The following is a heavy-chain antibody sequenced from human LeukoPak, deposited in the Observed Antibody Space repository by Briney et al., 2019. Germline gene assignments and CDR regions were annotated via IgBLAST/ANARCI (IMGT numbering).Heavy chain of an antibody. V-gene: IGHV1-69*05. D-gene: IGHD6-13*01. Sequence: GASVKVSCKASGGTFSSYAITWVRQAPGQGLEWMGRIIPIFGTANYAQKFQGRVTITTDESTSTAYMELSTLRSDDTAVYYCARERPPGDSSNWFLEGYFDIWGQGTLVTVCS. CDR3: ARERPPGDSSNWFLEGYFDI. CDR2: IIPIFGTA. CDR1: GGTFSSYA. J-gene: IGHJ4*02.